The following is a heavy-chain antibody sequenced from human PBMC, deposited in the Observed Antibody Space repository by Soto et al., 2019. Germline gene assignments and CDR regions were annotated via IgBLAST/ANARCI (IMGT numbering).Heavy chain of an antibody. Sequence: GGSLRLSCAASGFTFSSYWMSWVRQAPGKGLEWVANIKQDGSEKYYVDSVKGRFTISRDNAKNSLYLQMNSLRAEDTAVYYCARPPNHYDSSGYYDAEYFQHWGQGTLVTVSS. D-gene: IGHD3-22*01. V-gene: IGHV3-7*05. J-gene: IGHJ1*01. CDR3: ARPPNHYDSSGYYDAEYFQH. CDR1: GFTFSSYW. CDR2: IKQDGSEK.